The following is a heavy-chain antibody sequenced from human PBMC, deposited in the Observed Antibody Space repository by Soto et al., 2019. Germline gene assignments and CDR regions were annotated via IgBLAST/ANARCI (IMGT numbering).Heavy chain of an antibody. CDR3: TSEVLGYCSGGSCSTYYFDY. Sequence: EVQLVESGGGLVKPGGSLRLSCAASGFTFSNAWMSWVRQAPGKGLEWVGRIKSKTDGGTTDYAAPVKGRFTISRDDSNNTLYLQMNSLKTADTAVYYCTSEVLGYCSGGSCSTYYFDYWGQGTLVTVSS. V-gene: IGHV3-15*01. CDR1: GFTFSNAW. D-gene: IGHD2-15*01. J-gene: IGHJ4*01. CDR2: IKSKTDGGTT.